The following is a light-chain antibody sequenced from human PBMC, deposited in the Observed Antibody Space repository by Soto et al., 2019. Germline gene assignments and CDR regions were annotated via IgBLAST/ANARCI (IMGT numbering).Light chain of an antibody. CDR2: DVS. Sequence: QSALTQAATVSGSPGQSIAISCTGTSSDVGGYDYVSWYQQHPGKAPKVMIYDVSNRPSGVSNRFSGSKSGNTASLTISGLQAEDEADYYCSSYTSSSTYVFGTGTKVTVL. CDR1: SSDVGGYDY. V-gene: IGLV2-14*01. CDR3: SSYTSSSTYV. J-gene: IGLJ1*01.